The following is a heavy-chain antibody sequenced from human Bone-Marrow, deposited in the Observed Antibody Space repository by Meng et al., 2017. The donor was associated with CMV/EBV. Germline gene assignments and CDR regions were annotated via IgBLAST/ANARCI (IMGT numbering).Heavy chain of an antibody. CDR2: IYHSGST. Sequence: SETLSLTCTVSGGSISSYYWSWVRQPPGKGLEWIGEIYHSGSTNYNPSLKSRVTISVDKSKNQFSLKLSSVTAADTAVYYCARVGNTFSRISGYNNWFDPWGQGTLVTVSS. V-gene: IGHV4-59*12. J-gene: IGHJ5*02. CDR3: ARVGNTFSRISGYNNWFDP. D-gene: IGHD3-22*01. CDR1: GGSISSYY.